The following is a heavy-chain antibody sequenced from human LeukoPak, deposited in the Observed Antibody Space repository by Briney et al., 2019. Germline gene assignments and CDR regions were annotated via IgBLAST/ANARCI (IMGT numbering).Heavy chain of an antibody. V-gene: IGHV4-34*01. CDR2: INHSGST. CDR1: GGSFSGYY. Sequence: SETLSLTCAVYGGSFSGYYWSWIRQPPGKGLEWIGKINHSGSTNYNPSLESRVTISVDTSKNQFSLKLSSMTGADTAVYYCARHWTYYDYVWGSYRPYYFDYWGQGTLVTVSS. CDR3: ARHWTYYDYVWGSYRPYYFDY. D-gene: IGHD3-16*02. J-gene: IGHJ4*02.